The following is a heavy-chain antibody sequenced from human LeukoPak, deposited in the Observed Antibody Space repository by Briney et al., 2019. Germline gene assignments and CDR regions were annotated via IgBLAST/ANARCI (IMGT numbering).Heavy chain of an antibody. V-gene: IGHV4-30-4*08. Sequence: SQTLSLTCTVSGGSISSGDYYWSWIRQPPGKGLEWIGYIYYSGSTHYNPSLKSRVTISVDTPKNQFSLNLSSVTAADTAVYYCARDSVEQLYYYYSMDVWGKGTTVTVSS. D-gene: IGHD1/OR15-1a*01. CDR1: GGSISSGDYY. CDR3: ARDSVEQLYYYYSMDV. CDR2: IYYSGST. J-gene: IGHJ6*03.